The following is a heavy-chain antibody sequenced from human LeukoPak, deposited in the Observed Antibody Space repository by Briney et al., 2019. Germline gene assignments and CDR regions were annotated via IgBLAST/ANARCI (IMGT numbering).Heavy chain of an antibody. CDR2: INHSGST. V-gene: IGHV4-34*01. J-gene: IGHJ4*02. D-gene: IGHD3-10*01. CDR1: GGSFSGYY. Sequence: SETLSLTCAVCGGSFSGYYWSWIRQPPGKGLEWIGEINHSGSTNYNPSLKSRVTISVDTSKNQFSLKLSSVTAADTAVYYCARVGLRYYGSGRGPFDYWGQGTLVTVSS. CDR3: ARVGLRYYGSGRGPFDY.